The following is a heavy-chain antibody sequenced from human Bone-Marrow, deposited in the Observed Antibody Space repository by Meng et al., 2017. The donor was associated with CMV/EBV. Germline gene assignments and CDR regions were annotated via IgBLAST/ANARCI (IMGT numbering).Heavy chain of an antibody. CDR3: ARRLVRTGFYYYYYGMDV. J-gene: IGHJ6*02. Sequence: ESLKISCTVSGGSISSSSYYWGWIRQPPGKGLEWIGSIYYSGSTYYNPSLKSRVTISVDTSKNQFSLKLSSVTAADTAVYYCARRLVRTGFYYYYYGMDVWGQGTTVTVSS. CDR2: IYYSGST. D-gene: IGHD6-6*01. CDR1: GGSISSSSYY. V-gene: IGHV4-39*01.